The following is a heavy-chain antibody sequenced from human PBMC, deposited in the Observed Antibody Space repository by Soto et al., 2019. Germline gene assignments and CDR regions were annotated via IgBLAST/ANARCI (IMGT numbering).Heavy chain of an antibody. Sequence: QLQLQESGSGLVKPSQTLSLTCAVSGGSISSGDYSWSWIRQPPGKGLEWIGYIYHSGSTYYNPSLKSRVTISVDRSKNQFSLKLSSVTAADTAVYYCARGPVTTHYCYYGMDVWGQGTTVTVSS. CDR1: GGSISSGDYS. V-gene: IGHV4-30-2*01. CDR2: IYHSGST. J-gene: IGHJ6*02. D-gene: IGHD4-17*01. CDR3: ARGPVTTHYCYYGMDV.